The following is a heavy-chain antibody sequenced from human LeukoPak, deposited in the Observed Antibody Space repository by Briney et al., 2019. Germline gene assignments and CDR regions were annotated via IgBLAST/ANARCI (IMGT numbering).Heavy chain of an antibody. D-gene: IGHD5/OR15-5a*01. CDR1: GGSISSGGYY. CDR2: IYYSGST. V-gene: IGHV4-31*03. CDR3: ARDVSPSGYGMDV. Sequence: SETLSLTCTVSGGSISSGGYYWSWIRQHPGKGLEWIGYIYYSGSTYYNPSLKSRVTISVDTSKNQFSLKLSSVTAADTAVYYCARDVSPSGYGMDVWGQGTTVTFSS. J-gene: IGHJ6*02.